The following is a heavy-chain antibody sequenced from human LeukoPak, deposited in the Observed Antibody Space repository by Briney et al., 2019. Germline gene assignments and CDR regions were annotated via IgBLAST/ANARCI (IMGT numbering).Heavy chain of an antibody. CDR3: ARHTRSPQAPRGFDY. CDR1: GYSFTSYW. Sequence: RGASLKISCKGSGYSFTSYWIGWVRQMPRKGLELMGIIYPGDSDTRYSPSFQGQVTISADKSISTAYLQWSSLKASDTAMYYCARHTRSPQAPRGFDYWGQGTLVTVSS. CDR2: IYPGDSDT. D-gene: IGHD3-10*01. V-gene: IGHV5-51*01. J-gene: IGHJ4*02.